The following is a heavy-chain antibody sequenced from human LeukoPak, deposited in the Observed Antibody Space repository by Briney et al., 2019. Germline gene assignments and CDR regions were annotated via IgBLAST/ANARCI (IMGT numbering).Heavy chain of an antibody. J-gene: IGHJ3*02. CDR2: INHSGST. CDR3: ARRVQRRYGSGNLVRAFDI. Sequence: SETLSLTCAVYGGSFSGYYWSWIRQPPGKGLEWIGEINHSGSTNYNPSLKSRVTISVDTSKNQFSLKLSSVTAADTAVYYCARRVQRRYGSGNLVRAFDIWGQGTMVTVSS. D-gene: IGHD3-10*01. CDR1: GGSFSGYY. V-gene: IGHV4-34*01.